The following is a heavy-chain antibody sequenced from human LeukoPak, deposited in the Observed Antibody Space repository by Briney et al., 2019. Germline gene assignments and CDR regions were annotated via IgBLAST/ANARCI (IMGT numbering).Heavy chain of an antibody. Sequence: HGASVKVSCKVSGYTLTELSMHWVRQAPGKGLEWMGGFDPEDGETIYAQKFQGRVTMTRDTSTSTVYMELSSLRSEDSAVYYCARWTTTYLDYWGQGTLVTVSS. CDR3: ARWTTTYLDY. CDR2: FDPEDGET. J-gene: IGHJ4*02. V-gene: IGHV1-24*01. D-gene: IGHD4-11*01. CDR1: GYTLTELS.